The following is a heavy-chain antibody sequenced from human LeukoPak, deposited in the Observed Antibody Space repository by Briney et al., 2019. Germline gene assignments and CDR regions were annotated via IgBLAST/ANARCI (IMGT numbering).Heavy chain of an antibody. V-gene: IGHV3-53*01. Sequence: GGSLRLSCAASGFTFSDHYMDWVRQAPGKGLEWVSVIYSGGSTYYADSVKGRFTISRDNSKNTLYLQMNSLRAEDTAVYYCARSGRDGYNLGYWGQGTLVTVSS. CDR2: IYSGGST. J-gene: IGHJ4*02. CDR3: ARSGRDGYNLGY. CDR1: GFTFSDHY. D-gene: IGHD5-24*01.